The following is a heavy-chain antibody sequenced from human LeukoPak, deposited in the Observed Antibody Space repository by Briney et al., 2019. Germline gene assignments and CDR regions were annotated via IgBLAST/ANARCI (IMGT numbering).Heavy chain of an antibody. V-gene: IGHV3-7*05. Sequence: GRSLRLSCAASGFTFSSYWMSWVRQAPGKGLEWVANIRQDGSEKYYVDSVKGRFTISRDNAKNSLYLQMNSLRAEDTAVYYCARDYPPPPVAGPYYFDYWGQGTLVTVSS. J-gene: IGHJ4*02. CDR1: GFTFSSYW. CDR2: IRQDGSEK. D-gene: IGHD6-19*01. CDR3: ARDYPPPPVAGPYYFDY.